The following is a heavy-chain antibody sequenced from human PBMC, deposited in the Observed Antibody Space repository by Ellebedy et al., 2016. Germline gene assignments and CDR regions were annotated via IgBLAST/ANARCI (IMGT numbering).Heavy chain of an antibody. CDR2: IYHSGST. D-gene: IGHD3-16*01. CDR1: GGSISSGGYS. V-gene: IGHV4-30-2*01. Sequence: SETLSLXXAVSGGSISSGGYSWSWIRQPPGKGLEWIGYIYHSGSTYYNPSLKSRVTISVDRSKNQFSLKLSSVTAADTVVYYCASRIGGGAFDIWGQGTMVTVSS. J-gene: IGHJ3*02. CDR3: ASRIGGGAFDI.